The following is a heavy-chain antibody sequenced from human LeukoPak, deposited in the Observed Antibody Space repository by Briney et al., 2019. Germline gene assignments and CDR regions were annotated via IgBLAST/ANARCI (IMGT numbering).Heavy chain of an antibody. J-gene: IGHJ4*02. D-gene: IGHD1-26*01. CDR1: EFTFSSYA. V-gene: IGHV3-23*01. CDR2: ISGSGGST. CDR3: AKDPRSYAIRYFDY. Sequence: GGSLRLSCAASEFTFSSYAMSWVRQAPGKGLEWVSAISGSGGSTYYADSVKGRFTISRDNSKNTLYLQMNSLRAEDTAVHYCAKDPRSYAIRYFDYWGQGTLVTVSS.